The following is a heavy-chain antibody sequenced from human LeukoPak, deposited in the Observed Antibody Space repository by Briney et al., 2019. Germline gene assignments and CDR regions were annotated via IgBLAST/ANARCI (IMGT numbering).Heavy chain of an antibody. D-gene: IGHD3-10*01. CDR3: ARDSYYYGSGSYKAPWYFDY. CDR2: IYYIGST. V-gene: IGHV4-59*01. J-gene: IGHJ4*02. CDR1: GGSISSYY. Sequence: SETLSLTCTVPGGSISSYYWSWIRQPPGKGLEGIGYIYYIGSTNYNPSLKSRVTISVDTSKNQFSLKLSSVTAADTAVYYCARDSYYYGSGSYKAPWYFDYWGQGTLVTVSS.